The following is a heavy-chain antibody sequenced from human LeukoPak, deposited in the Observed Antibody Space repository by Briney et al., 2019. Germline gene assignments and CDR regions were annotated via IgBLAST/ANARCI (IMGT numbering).Heavy chain of an antibody. V-gene: IGHV3-74*01. Sequence: GGSLRLSCAASGFTFSSYWMHWVRQAPGKGLVWVSRINSDGSSTSYADSVKGRFTISRDNSKNTLYLQMNSLRAEDTAVYYCARVGGILTGSPSTLGYFQHWGQGTLVTVSS. CDR2: INSDGSST. CDR1: GFTFSSYW. D-gene: IGHD3-9*01. J-gene: IGHJ1*01. CDR3: ARVGGILTGSPSTLGYFQH.